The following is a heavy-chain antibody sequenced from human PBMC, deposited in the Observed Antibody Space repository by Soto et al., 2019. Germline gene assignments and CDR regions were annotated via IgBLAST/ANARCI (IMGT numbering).Heavy chain of an antibody. Sequence: GASVKVSCKASGYTSTSYGIHWVRQAPGQRLEWMGWINAANGDTIYSPKFQGRVTITRDTSASTAYMELSSLRSEDTALYYCVRRHVSATGIDWFDPWGQGTLVTVSS. V-gene: IGHV1-3*01. D-gene: IGHD6-13*01. CDR2: INAANGDT. J-gene: IGHJ5*02. CDR1: GYTSTSYG. CDR3: VRRHVSATGIDWFDP.